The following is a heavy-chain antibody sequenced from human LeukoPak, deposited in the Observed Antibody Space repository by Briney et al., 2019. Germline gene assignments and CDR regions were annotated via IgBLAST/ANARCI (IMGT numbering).Heavy chain of an antibody. CDR3: ANGNRCTSPNCLGYYYFYMDV. CDR1: GFTFSSYP. Sequence: GGSLRLSCAASGFTFSSYPKNWVRQAPGRGLEWVSGFCGSGGTTYYADSVRGRFTISRDNSKNTLYLQMNSLRAEDTAVYYCANGNRCTSPNCLGYYYFYMDVWGKGTTVTVSS. D-gene: IGHD2-8*01. J-gene: IGHJ6*03. CDR2: FCGSGGTT. V-gene: IGHV3-23*01.